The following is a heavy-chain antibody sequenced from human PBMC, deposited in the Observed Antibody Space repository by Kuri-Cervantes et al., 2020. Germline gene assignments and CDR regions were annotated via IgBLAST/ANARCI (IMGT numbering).Heavy chain of an antibody. D-gene: IGHD2-8*02. CDR3: AREEEDCTGGVCYSIFDY. CDR1: GFTFSYFW. J-gene: IGHJ4*02. CDR2: IDNDGNNI. Sequence: GESLKISCTASGFTFSYFWMHWVRQAPGKGLVWVSRIDNDGNNIAYADSVKGRFTISRDNAKNTLYLQMNSLRAEDAAVYYCAREEEDCTGGVCYSIFDYWGQGTLVTVSS. V-gene: IGHV3-74*01.